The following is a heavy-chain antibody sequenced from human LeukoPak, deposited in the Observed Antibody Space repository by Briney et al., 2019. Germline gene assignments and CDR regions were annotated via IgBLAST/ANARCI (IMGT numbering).Heavy chain of an antibody. D-gene: IGHD6-13*01. CDR2: IYYSGST. V-gene: IGHV4-59*08. J-gene: IGHJ4*02. CDR3: ARGRWSSSYYDY. CDR1: GGSISSYY. Sequence: SETLSLTCTVSGGSISSYYWSWIRQPPGKGLEWIGYIYYSGSTNYNPSLKSRVTISVDTSKNQFSLKLSSVTAADTAVYYCARGRWSSSYYDYWSQGTLVTVSS.